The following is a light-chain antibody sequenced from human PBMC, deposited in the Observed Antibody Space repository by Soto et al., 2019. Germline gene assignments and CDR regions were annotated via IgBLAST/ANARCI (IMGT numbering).Light chain of an antibody. CDR1: RSDVGSYHL. J-gene: IGLJ2*01. V-gene: IGLV2-23*02. CDR3: CSYAGSDNLV. Sequence: QSALTQPASVSGSPGQSITISCTGTRSDVGSYHLVSWYQQHPGKAPKLMIYEVTKRPSGVSNRFSGSKSGNTASLTISGLQAEDEADYHCCSYAGSDNLVFGGGTKLTVL. CDR2: EVT.